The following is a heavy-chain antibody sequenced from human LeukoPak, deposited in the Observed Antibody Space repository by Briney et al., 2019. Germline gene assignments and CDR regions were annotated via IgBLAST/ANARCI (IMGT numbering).Heavy chain of an antibody. D-gene: IGHD7-27*01. Sequence: GGSLRLSCEASGFTFGTYGMTWVRQAPGKGIEWVSGITGSSTWTYYADSVRGRFTISRDNSKNTLHLQMNNLTADDTAIYYCARELVSLGTGYFDLWGRGTLVTVSS. CDR3: ARELVSLGTGYFDL. V-gene: IGHV3-23*01. CDR1: GFTFGTYG. J-gene: IGHJ2*01. CDR2: ITGSSTWT.